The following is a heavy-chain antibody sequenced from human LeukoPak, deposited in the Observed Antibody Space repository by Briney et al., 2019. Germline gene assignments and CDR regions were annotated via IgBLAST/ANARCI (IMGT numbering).Heavy chain of an antibody. D-gene: IGHD5-12*01. J-gene: IGHJ3*02. CDR2: IYSGGST. Sequence: GGSLRLSCAASGFIFSSYAMSWVRQAPGKGLEWVSIIYSGGSTYYADSVKGRFTISRDISQSTLYLQMNSLRAEDTAVYYCARDLGYSAYATVRGYAVDIWGQGTMVTVSS. CDR1: GFIFSSYA. V-gene: IGHV3-66*01. CDR3: ARDLGYSAYATVRGYAVDI.